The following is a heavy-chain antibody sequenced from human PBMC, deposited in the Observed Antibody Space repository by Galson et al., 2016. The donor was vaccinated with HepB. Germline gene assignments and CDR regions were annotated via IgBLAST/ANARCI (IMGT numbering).Heavy chain of an antibody. J-gene: IGHJ4*02. Sequence: SLRLSCAASGFTFSDHYMDWVRQAPGKGLEWVGRTRNKANSYATEYAASVKGRFTISRDDSKNSLYLKMNSLKIEDTAVYYCARVGYCSSTTCRQAYDYWGQGTLVTVPS. CDR3: ARVGYCSSTTCRQAYDY. V-gene: IGHV3-72*01. D-gene: IGHD2-2*01. CDR2: TRNKANSYAT. CDR1: GFTFSDHY.